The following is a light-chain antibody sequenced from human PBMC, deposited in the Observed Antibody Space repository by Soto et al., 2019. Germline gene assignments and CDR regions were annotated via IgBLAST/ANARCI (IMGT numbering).Light chain of an antibody. V-gene: IGKV3-20*01. CDR1: QTISNNY. CDR3: QQHSNSPWT. Sequence: EIVLTQSPGTLTLSPGESAALSCRASQTISNNYLVWYRQKPGQAPRLLIYAVSSRAAGFPDRFSGSGSGTDFALTIARLEPEDSAVYYCQQHSNSPWTFGQGTRVEI. J-gene: IGKJ1*01. CDR2: AVS.